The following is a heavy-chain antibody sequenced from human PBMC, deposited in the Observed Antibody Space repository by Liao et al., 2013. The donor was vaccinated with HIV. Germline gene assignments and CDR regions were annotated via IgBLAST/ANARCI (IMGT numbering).Heavy chain of an antibody. CDR1: GGSISGYY. D-gene: IGHD3-3*01. CDR3: ARYTFYDFWNGYENWFDP. J-gene: IGHJ5*02. CDR2: IFYSGYSGTT. V-gene: IGHV4-59*01. Sequence: QVQLQESGPGLVKPSETLSLTCTVSGGSISGYYWSWIRQPPGKGLEWIGYIFYSGYSGTTTYNPSLKSRLTISVDTSKNQFSLRLTSVTAADTAVYYCARYTFYDFWNGYENWFDPWGQGTLVTVSS.